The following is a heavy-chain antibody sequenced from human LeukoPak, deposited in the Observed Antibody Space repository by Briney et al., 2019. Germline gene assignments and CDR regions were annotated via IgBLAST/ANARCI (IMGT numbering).Heavy chain of an antibody. J-gene: IGHJ5*02. Sequence: WGSLRLSCAASGFTFSSYGLTWVRQAPGKGLEWVSYISNSSSTIYYADSVKVRFTISRDNAKISLYVQFNSLRAEDTAVYYCARSLVVGANPYHWGQGTLVTVSS. CDR2: ISNSSSTI. CDR3: ARSLVVGANPYH. V-gene: IGHV3-48*01. CDR1: GFTFSSYG. D-gene: IGHD1-26*01.